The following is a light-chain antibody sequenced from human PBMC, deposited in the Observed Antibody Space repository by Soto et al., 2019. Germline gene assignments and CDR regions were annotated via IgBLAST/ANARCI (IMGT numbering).Light chain of an antibody. V-gene: IGKV1-39*01. CDR3: QQSYRTPYT. CDR1: QNISSY. J-gene: IGKJ2*01. CDR2: VAS. Sequence: DLQMTQSPSSLSASVGDRITITCRASQNISSYLNWYQQKPGKVPKVLIYVASSLQSGVPSRFSGSGSGTDFTLTISSLQPEDFANYYCQQSYRTPYTFGQGTKLEIK.